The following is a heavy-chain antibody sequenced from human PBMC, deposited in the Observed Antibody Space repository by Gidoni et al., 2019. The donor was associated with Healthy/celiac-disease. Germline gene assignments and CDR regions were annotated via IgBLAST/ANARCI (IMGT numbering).Heavy chain of an antibody. V-gene: IGHV4-59*01. J-gene: IGHJ4*02. Sequence: QVQLQESGPGLVKPSATLSLTCTVSGGSISSYYWSWIRQPPGKGLEWIGYIYYSGSTNYNPSLKSRVTISVDTSKNQFSLKLSSVTAADTAVYYCARAVGATDYFDYWGQGTLVTVSS. CDR2: IYYSGST. CDR3: ARAVGATDYFDY. CDR1: GGSISSYY. D-gene: IGHD1-26*01.